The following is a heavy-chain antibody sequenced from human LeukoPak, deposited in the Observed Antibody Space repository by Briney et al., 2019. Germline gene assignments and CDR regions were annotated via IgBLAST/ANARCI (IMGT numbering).Heavy chain of an antibody. CDR1: GFTFSTYA. CDR2: IKGGGGDP. D-gene: IGHD2-21*02. J-gene: IGHJ4*02. CDR3: AKGGHDFNPFYW. Sequence: PGGSLRLSCAAPGFTFSTYAMVWVRQAPGKGLEWVSSIKGGGGDPFYADSVKGRFTISRDNSKNTLFLQLDSLRAEDSAVYYCAKGGHDFNPFYWWGQGTLVTVSS. V-gene: IGHV3-23*01.